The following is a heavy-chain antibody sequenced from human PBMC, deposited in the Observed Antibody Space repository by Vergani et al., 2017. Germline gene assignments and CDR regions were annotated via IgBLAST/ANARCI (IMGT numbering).Heavy chain of an antibody. D-gene: IGHD5-18*01. CDR3: EKGGYSYGSPFDY. V-gene: IGHV3-9*01. Sequence: EVQLVESGGGLVQPGRSLRLSCAASGFTFDDYAMHWVRQAPGKGLEWVSGISWNSGSIGYADSVKGRFTISRDNAKNSLYLQMNSLRAEDTALYYCEKGGYSYGSPFDYWGQGTLVTVSS. CDR2: ISWNSGSI. CDR1: GFTFDDYA. J-gene: IGHJ4*02.